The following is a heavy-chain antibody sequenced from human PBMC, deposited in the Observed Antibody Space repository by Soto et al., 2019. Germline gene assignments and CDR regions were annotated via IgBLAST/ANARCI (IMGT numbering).Heavy chain of an antibody. CDR1: GYSFTSYW. CDR3: ARSARGYYYYYGMDV. J-gene: IGHJ6*02. CDR2: IDPSDSYT. Sequence: PGESLKISCKGSGYSFTSYWISWVRQMPGKGLEWMGRIDPSDSYTNYSPSFQGHVTISADKSISTAYLQWSSLKASDTAMYYCARSARGYYYYYGMDVWGQGATVTVSS. V-gene: IGHV5-10-1*01. D-gene: IGHD3-10*01.